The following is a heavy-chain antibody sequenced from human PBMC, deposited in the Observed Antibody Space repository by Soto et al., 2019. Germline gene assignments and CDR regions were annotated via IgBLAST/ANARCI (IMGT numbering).Heavy chain of an antibody. J-gene: IGHJ5*02. CDR2: ISGSGGST. CDR3: AKVATGIRHQFGP. V-gene: IGHV3-23*01. CDR1: GFSFSSYA. Sequence: VCLRLSSAACGFSFSSYAMSWVRRAPGKGLEWVSAISGSGGSTYYADSVKGRFTISRDNSKNTLYLQMNSLRAEDTALYYCAKVATGIRHQFGPWAQGTLVTVSS. D-gene: IGHD3-10*01.